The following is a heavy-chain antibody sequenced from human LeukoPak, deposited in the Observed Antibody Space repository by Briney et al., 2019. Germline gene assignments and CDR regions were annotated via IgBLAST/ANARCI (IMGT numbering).Heavy chain of an antibody. CDR1: GRSISIYY. D-gene: IGHD3-10*01. Sequence: PSETLSLTCPVSGRSISIYYWSWIRQPPGKGLEWLGYIYYSVRNTYNPSLKSRVTISVDTSKNQFSLKLSSVTAADTAVYYCARVVHYYGSGSYYNPWDYYYGMDVWGKGTTVTVSS. CDR3: ARVVHYYGSGSYYNPWDYYYGMDV. CDR2: IYYSVRN. J-gene: IGHJ6*04. V-gene: IGHV4-59*01.